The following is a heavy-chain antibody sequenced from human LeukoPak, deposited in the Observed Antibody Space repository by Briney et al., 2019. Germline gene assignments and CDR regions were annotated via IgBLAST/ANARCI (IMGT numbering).Heavy chain of an antibody. CDR3: ARDQGCSTTSCSAYFDY. CDR2: ISSSSSYI. J-gene: IGHJ4*02. V-gene: IGHV3-21*01. Sequence: KTGGSLRLSCTASGFSFSSYNMNWVRQAPGRGLEWVSSISSSSSYIYYADSVKGRFTISRDNAKNSLYLQMNSLRAEDTAVYYCARDQGCSTTSCSAYFDYWGQGTLVTVSS. CDR1: GFSFSSYN. D-gene: IGHD2-2*01.